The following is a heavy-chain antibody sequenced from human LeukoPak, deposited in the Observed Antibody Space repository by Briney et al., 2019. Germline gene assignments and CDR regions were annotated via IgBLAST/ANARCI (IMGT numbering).Heavy chain of an antibody. CDR2: ISPILGIA. V-gene: IGHV1-69*04. CDR3: AGGTPTLAAAGTRWFDP. J-gene: IGHJ5*02. CDR1: GGTFSSYA. Sequence: SVKVSCKASGGTFSSYAISWVRQAPGQGLEWMGRISPILGIANYAQRFQGRVTITADKSTSTAYMELSSLRSEDTAVYYCAGGTPTLAAAGTRWFDPWGQGTLVTVSS. D-gene: IGHD6-13*01.